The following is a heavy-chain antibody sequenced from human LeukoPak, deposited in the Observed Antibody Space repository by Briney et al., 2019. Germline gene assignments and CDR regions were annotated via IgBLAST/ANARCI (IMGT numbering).Heavy chain of an antibody. J-gene: IGHJ4*02. V-gene: IGHV3-23*01. Sequence: GGSLRLSCAASGFTFSGYAMSWVRQAPGKGLEWVSGIDGDGGNTWNADSVKGRFTISRDNSKNTLYLQMNSLRVEDTAVYYCAQDYGWDGEGTMFDYWGQGILVTVSS. CDR2: IDGDGGNT. D-gene: IGHD3-10*01. CDR1: GFTFSGYA. CDR3: AQDYGWDGEGTMFDY.